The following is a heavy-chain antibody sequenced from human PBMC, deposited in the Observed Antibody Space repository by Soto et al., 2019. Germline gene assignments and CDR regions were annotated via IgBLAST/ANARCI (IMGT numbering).Heavy chain of an antibody. V-gene: IGHV1-46*03. Sequence: ASVKVSCKASGYSFSDHYMYWVRQAPGQGLEWMGIINPSGGSTSYAQKFHGRFTMTRDTSTSTFYMELSSLRSEDTAMYYCARKAYHNDAGSFAPWGQGTLVPVSS. CDR1: GYSFSDHY. CDR2: INPSGGST. J-gene: IGHJ5*02. CDR3: ARKAYHNDAGSFAP.